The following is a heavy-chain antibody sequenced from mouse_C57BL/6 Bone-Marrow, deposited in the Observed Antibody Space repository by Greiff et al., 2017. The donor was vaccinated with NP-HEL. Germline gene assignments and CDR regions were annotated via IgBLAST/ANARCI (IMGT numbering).Heavy chain of an antibody. CDR3: ARDYDY. Sequence: QVQLKESGAELARPGASVKLSCKASGYTFTSYGISWVKQRTGQGLEWIGEIYPRSGNTYYNEKFKGKATLTADKSSSTAYMELRSLTSEDSAVYFCARDYDYWGQGTLVTVSA. CDR2: IYPRSGNT. D-gene: IGHD2-4*01. J-gene: IGHJ3*01. CDR1: GYTFTSYG. V-gene: IGHV1-81*01.